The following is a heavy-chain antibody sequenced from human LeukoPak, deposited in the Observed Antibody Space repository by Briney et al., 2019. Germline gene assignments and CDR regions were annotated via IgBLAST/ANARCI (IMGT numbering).Heavy chain of an antibody. Sequence: SETLSLTCTVSGGSISNYYWSWIRQPPGKGLEWIGYIYYSGSTNYNPSLKSRVTISVDTSKDQFSLKLSSVTAADTAVYYCARNNWNLDYWGQGTLVTVSS. CDR2: IYYSGST. V-gene: IGHV4-59*01. J-gene: IGHJ4*02. D-gene: IGHD1-20*01. CDR1: GGSISNYY. CDR3: ARNNWNLDY.